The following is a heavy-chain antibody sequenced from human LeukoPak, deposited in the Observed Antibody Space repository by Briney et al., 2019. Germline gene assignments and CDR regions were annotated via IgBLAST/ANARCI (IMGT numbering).Heavy chain of an antibody. CDR3: ARAFYYDSSSHFDY. J-gene: IGHJ4*02. Sequence: SVKVSCKASGGTFSSYANSWVRQAPGQGLEWMGRINPNSGGTNYAQKFQGRVTMTRDTSISKANMELSRLRSDDTAVYYYARAFYYDSSSHFDYWGQGTLVTVSS. V-gene: IGHV1-2*06. CDR2: INPNSGGT. CDR1: GGTFSSYA. D-gene: IGHD3-22*01.